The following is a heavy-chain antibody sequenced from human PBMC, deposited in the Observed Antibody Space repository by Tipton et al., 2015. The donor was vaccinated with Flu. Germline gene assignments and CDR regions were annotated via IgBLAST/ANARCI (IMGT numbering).Heavy chain of an antibody. J-gene: IGHJ3*02. D-gene: IGHD1-26*01. CDR3: ARDPVVGATPGAFDI. CDR1: GGSISSGGYY. CDR2: IYYSGST. Sequence: TLSLICTVSGGSISSGGYYWSWIRQHPGKGLEWIGYIYYSGSTYYNPSLKSRVTISVDTSKNQFSLKLSSVTAADTAVYYCARDPVVGATPGAFDIWGQGTMVTVSS. V-gene: IGHV4-31*03.